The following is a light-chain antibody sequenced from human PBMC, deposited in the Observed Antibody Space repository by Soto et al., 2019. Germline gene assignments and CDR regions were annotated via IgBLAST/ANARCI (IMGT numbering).Light chain of an antibody. V-gene: IGKV3-11*01. J-gene: IGKJ1*01. CDR2: GVS. Sequence: EIVLTQSPATLSLSPGERASLSCRASQNISTYLAWYQQRPGQVPRLLIYGVSKRAPAIPPRFSGSGSGTDFTLSVSGLETEDFATYYGQQRTNSPPWTFGQGTRV. CDR1: QNISTY. CDR3: QQRTNSPPWT.